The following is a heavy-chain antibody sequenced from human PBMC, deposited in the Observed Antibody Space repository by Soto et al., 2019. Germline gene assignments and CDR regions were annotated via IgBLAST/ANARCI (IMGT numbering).Heavy chain of an antibody. J-gene: IGHJ4*02. CDR3: ARAVGIAVTGLAL. CDR1: GYTFTSSN. CDR2: MNPVNGNA. Sequence: QEQLVQSGAEVKRPGASVKVSCRASGYTFTSSNINWVRQAAGQGPEWIGWMNPVNGNAAFARAFQGGVKMARDTSTDTAYMEVGGLSSGDTAIYYCARAVGIAVTGLALWGPGTLVTVSS. D-gene: IGHD6-19*01. V-gene: IGHV1-8*01.